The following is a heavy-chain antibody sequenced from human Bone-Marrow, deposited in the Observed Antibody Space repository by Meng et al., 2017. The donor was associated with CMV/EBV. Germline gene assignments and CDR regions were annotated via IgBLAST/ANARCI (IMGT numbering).Heavy chain of an antibody. J-gene: IGHJ6*02. V-gene: IGHV1-2*02. CDR3: ARDAPDSPYYDFWSGWYYVMDV. D-gene: IGHD3-3*01. CDR1: GYTFTGYY. Sequence: ASVKVSCKASGYTFTGYYMHWVRQAPGQGLEWMGWINPNSGGTNYAQKFQGRVTMTRDTSISTAYMELSRLRSDDTAVYYCARDAPDSPYYDFWSGWYYVMDVWGQGTTVTVSS. CDR2: INPNSGGT.